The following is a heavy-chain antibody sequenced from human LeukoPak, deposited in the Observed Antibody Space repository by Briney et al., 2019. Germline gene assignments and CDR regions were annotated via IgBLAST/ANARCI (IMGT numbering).Heavy chain of an antibody. CDR2: ISGSGGST. V-gene: IGHV3-23*01. D-gene: IGHD3-22*01. CDR3: AKEGHYYDSSGYYDLPDY. Sequence: PGGSLRLSCAASGFTFSSYAMSWVRQAPGKGLEWVSAISGSGGSTYYADSVKGRFTISRDNSKNTLYLQMNSLRAEDTAVYYCAKEGHYYDSSGYYDLPDYWGQGTLVTVSS. CDR1: GFTFSSYA. J-gene: IGHJ4*02.